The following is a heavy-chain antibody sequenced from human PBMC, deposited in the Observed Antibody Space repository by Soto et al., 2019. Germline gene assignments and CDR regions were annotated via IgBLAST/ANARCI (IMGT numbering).Heavy chain of an antibody. V-gene: IGHV4-30-2*01. J-gene: IGHJ4*02. CDR2: IYHSGST. CDR3: ASGLVTTLHY. Sequence: SETLSLTCAVSGGSISSGGSSWRWIRQPPGKGLEWIGYIYHSGSTYYNPSLKSRVTISVDRSKNQFSLKLSSVTAADTAVYYCASGLVTTLHYWGQGTLVTVSS. CDR1: GGSISSGGSS. D-gene: IGHD4-17*01.